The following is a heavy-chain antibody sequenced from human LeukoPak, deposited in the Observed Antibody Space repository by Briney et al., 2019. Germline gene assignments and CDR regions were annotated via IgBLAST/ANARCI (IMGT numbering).Heavy chain of an antibody. J-gene: IGHJ4*02. CDR3: AREGKDYNFDY. D-gene: IGHD4-11*01. CDR2: IYTSGST. V-gene: IGHV4-4*07. Sequence: SETLSLTCTVSGGSINSYYWSWIRQPAGKGLEWIGRIYTSGSTNYNPSLKSRVTMSVDTSKNQFSLKLSSVTAADTAAYYCAREGKDYNFDYWGQGTLVTVSS. CDR1: GGSINSYY.